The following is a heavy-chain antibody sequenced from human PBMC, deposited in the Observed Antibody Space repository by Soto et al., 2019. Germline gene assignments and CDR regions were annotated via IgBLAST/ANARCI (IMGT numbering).Heavy chain of an antibody. CDR2: ISSSSSTI. D-gene: IGHD3-3*01. J-gene: IGHJ5*02. Sequence: GGSLRLSCAASGFTFSSYSMNWVRQAPGKGLEWVSYISSSSSTIYYADSVKGRFTISRDNAKNSLYLQMNSLRAEDTAVYYCARDPPYTIFGVVTPNWFDPWGQGTLVTVSS. CDR3: ARDPPYTIFGVVTPNWFDP. CDR1: GFTFSSYS. V-gene: IGHV3-48*01.